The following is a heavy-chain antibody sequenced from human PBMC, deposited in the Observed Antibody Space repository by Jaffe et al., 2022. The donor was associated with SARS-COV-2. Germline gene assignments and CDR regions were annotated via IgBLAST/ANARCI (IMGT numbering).Heavy chain of an antibody. CDR2: IIPIFGTA. D-gene: IGHD3-10*01. V-gene: IGHV1-69*01. J-gene: IGHJ4*02. Sequence: QVQLVQSGAEVKKPGSSVKVSCKASGGTFSSYAISWVRQAPGQGLEWMGGIIPIFGTANYAQKFQGRVTITADESTSTAYMELSSLRSEDTAVYYCARALAGFGAPRLTPNLDYWGQGTLVTVSS. CDR1: GGTFSSYA. CDR3: ARALAGFGAPRLTPNLDY.